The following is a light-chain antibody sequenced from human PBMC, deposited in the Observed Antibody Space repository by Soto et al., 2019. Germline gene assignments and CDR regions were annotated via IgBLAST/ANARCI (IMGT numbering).Light chain of an antibody. CDR2: GAF. CDR3: QQYNDWPLT. V-gene: IGKV3-15*01. CDR1: QSVSSN. J-gene: IGKJ1*01. Sequence: TLSVSPGERVTLSCRASQSVSSNLAWYQQKPGQAPSLLIYGAFTRATGIPARFSGTGSGTEFTLTISSLQSEDFALYYCQQYNDWPLTFGQGNRWIS.